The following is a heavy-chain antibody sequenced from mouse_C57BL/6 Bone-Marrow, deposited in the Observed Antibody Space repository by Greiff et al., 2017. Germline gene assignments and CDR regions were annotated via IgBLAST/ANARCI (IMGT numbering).Heavy chain of an antibody. V-gene: IGHV1-22*01. D-gene: IGHD1-1*01. J-gene: IGHJ3*01. CDR1: GYTFTDYN. Sequence: VQLQQSGPELVKPGASVKMSCKASGYTFTDYNMHWVKQSHGKSLEWIGYINPNNGGTSYNQKFKGKATLTVNKSSSTAYMELRSLTSEDSAVYYCARERVYYYGFAYWGQGTLVTVSA. CDR2: INPNNGGT. CDR3: ARERVYYYGFAY.